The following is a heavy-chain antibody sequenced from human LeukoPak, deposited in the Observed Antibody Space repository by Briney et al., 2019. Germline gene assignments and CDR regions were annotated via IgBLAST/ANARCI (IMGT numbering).Heavy chain of an antibody. Sequence: GGSLRLSCAASGFTFSNAWMSWVRQAPGKGLEWVGRITSKTDGGTTDYAAPVRGRFTISRDDSKNTLYLQVNSLKSEDTAVYFCITPGYIGCWGQGTLVTVSS. D-gene: IGHD5-18*01. J-gene: IGHJ4*02. V-gene: IGHV3-15*01. CDR1: GFTFSNAW. CDR2: ITSKTDGGTT. CDR3: ITPGYIGC.